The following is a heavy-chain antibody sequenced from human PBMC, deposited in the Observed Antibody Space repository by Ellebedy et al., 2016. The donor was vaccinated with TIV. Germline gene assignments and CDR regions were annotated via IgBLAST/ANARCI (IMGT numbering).Heavy chain of an antibody. CDR2: IIPIFGTA. Sequence: SVKVSXKASGGTFSSYAISWVRQAPGQGLEWMGGIIPIFGTANYAQKFQGRVTITADESTSTAYMELSSLRSEDTAVYYCARDRTHCGGDCYNLYDAFDIWGQGTMVTVSS. CDR3: ARDRTHCGGDCYNLYDAFDI. J-gene: IGHJ3*02. D-gene: IGHD2-21*02. CDR1: GGTFSSYA. V-gene: IGHV1-69*13.